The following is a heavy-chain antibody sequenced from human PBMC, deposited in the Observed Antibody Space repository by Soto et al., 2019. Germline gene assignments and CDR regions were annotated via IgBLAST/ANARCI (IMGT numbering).Heavy chain of an antibody. D-gene: IGHD5-18*01. V-gene: IGHV3-33*01. CDR3: ATSGYSYGLYYFDY. J-gene: IGHJ4*02. CDR2: IWYDGSNK. Sequence: GGSLRLSCAASGFTFSSYGMHWVRQAPGKGLEWVAVIWYDGSNKYYADSVKGRFTISRDNSKNTLYLQMNSLRAEDTAVYYCATSGYSYGLYYFDYWGQGTLVTVSS. CDR1: GFTFSSYG.